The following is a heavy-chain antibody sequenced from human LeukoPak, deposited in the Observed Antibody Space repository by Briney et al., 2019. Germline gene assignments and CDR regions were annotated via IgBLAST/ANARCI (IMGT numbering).Heavy chain of an antibody. D-gene: IGHD6-13*01. Sequence: PGGSLRLSCAASGFTFSSYSMNWVRQAPGKGLEWVSYISSSSSTTYYADSVKGRFTISRDNAKNSLYLQMNSLRAEDTAVYYCARSPGGGSWYPLNYFDYWGQGTLVTVSS. V-gene: IGHV3-48*01. J-gene: IGHJ4*02. CDR3: ARSPGGGSWYPLNYFDY. CDR2: ISSSSSTT. CDR1: GFTFSSYS.